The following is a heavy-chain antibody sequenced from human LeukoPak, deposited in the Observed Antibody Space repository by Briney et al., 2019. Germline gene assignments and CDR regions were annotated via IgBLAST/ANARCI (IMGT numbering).Heavy chain of an antibody. CDR1: GFTFSSYE. CDR2: IYSGGST. D-gene: IGHD6-19*01. J-gene: IGHJ4*02. CDR3: AKDTNRQWLVPIDY. Sequence: GGSLRLSCAASGFTFSSYEMNWVRQAPGKGLEWVSLIYSGGSTYYADSVKGRFTISRDNSKNTLYLQMNSLRAEDTAVYYCAKDTNRQWLVPIDYWGQGTLVTVSS. V-gene: IGHV3-66*01.